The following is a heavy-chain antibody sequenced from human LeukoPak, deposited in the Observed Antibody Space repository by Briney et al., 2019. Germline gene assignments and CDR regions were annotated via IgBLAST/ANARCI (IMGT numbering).Heavy chain of an antibody. V-gene: IGHV1-18*01. J-gene: IGHJ6*03. D-gene: IGHD2-2*02. CDR3: VRDGHRLYDYYYYYMDV. CDR1: GYTFTTYG. CDR2: FSAYNGHT. Sequence: ASVKVSCKASGYTFTTYGISWVRQAPGQRLEWMGWFSAYNGHTNYARKLQGRVTMTTDASTTTAYMELRSLRSDDTAVYYCVRDGHRLYDYYYYYMDVWGKGTTVTVSS.